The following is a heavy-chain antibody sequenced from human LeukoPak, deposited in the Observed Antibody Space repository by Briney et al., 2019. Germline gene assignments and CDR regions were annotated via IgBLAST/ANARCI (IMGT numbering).Heavy chain of an antibody. J-gene: IGHJ4*02. CDR1: GLTVSSNY. CDR2: IYSGGTT. V-gene: IGHV3-66*01. CDR3: ASKVTTGY. Sequence: GGSLRLSCVVSGLTVSSNYMSWVRQAPGKGLEWVSVIYSGGTTNHADSVKGRFIVYRDNSKNTLYLQMNSLRAEDTAVYYCASKVTTGYWGQGTLVTVSS. D-gene: IGHD4-17*01.